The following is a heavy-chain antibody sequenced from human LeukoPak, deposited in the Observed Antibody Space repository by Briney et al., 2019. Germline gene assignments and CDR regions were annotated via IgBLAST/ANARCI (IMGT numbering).Heavy chain of an antibody. Sequence: SETLSLTCTVSGRSISSYYWSWIRQPPGKGLEWIGYIYYSGSTNYNPSLKSRVTISVDTSKNQFSLKLSSVTAADTAVYYCARLPKNDDGGQTNNYYGMDVWGQGTTVTVSS. J-gene: IGHJ6*02. CDR1: GRSISSYY. D-gene: IGHD4-23*01. V-gene: IGHV4-59*08. CDR2: IYYSGST. CDR3: ARLPKNDDGGQTNNYYGMDV.